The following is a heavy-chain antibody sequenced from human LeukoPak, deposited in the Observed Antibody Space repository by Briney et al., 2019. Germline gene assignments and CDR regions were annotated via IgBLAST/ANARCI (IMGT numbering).Heavy chain of an antibody. CDR3: ARDTGT. CDR2: IDSGGSST. V-gene: IGHV3-74*01. J-gene: IGHJ5*02. Sequence: GGSLRLSCAASRFTFRSYWMYWVRQAPGKGLVGVSRIDSGGSSTIYADSVKGRFTISRDNAKNMLYLQMNSLRVEDTAVYYCARDTGTWGQGALVTVSS. CDR1: RFTFRSYW. D-gene: IGHD3-10*01.